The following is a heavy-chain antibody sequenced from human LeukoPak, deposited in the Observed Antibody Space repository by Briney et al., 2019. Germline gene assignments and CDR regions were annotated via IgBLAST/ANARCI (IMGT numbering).Heavy chain of an antibody. Sequence: GGSLRLSCAASGFTFDDYAMQWVRQAPGKGLEWVSGLSWSSASIGYADSVKGRFTISRDNAKNSLYLQMNSLSAEDTALYYCAAQPSRYCTSTSCFAAYYFDYWGQGTLVTVSS. D-gene: IGHD2-2*01. J-gene: IGHJ4*02. CDR1: GFTFDDYA. CDR2: LSWSSASI. CDR3: AAQPSRYCTSTSCFAAYYFDY. V-gene: IGHV3-9*01.